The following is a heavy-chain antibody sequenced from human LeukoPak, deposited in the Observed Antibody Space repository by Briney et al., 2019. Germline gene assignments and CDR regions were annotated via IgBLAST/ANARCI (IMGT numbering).Heavy chain of an antibody. CDR2: ISSSGSTI. J-gene: IGHJ4*02. V-gene: IGHV3-48*04. D-gene: IGHD1-26*01. CDR3: ARARGSYSFDY. Sequence: PGGSLRLSCAASGFTFSSYSMNWVRQAPGKGLEWVSYISSSGSTIYYADSVKGRFTISRDNAKNSLYLQMNSLRAEDTAVYYCARARGSYSFDYWGQGTLVTVSS. CDR1: GFTFSSYS.